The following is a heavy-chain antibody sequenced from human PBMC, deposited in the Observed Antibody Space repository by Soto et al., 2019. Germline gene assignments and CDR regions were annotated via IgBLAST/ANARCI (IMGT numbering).Heavy chain of an antibody. CDR1: GYTFTSYY. CDR3: ARDQGTSSSSRFGYYYYYGMDV. Sequence: ASVKVSCKASGYTFTSYYMHWVRQAPGQGLEWMGIINPSGGSTSYAQKFQGRVTMTRDTSTSTVYMELSSLRSEDTAVYYCARDQGTSSSSRFGYYYYYGMDVWGQGTTVTVSS. J-gene: IGHJ6*02. V-gene: IGHV1-46*01. D-gene: IGHD6-6*01. CDR2: INPSGGST.